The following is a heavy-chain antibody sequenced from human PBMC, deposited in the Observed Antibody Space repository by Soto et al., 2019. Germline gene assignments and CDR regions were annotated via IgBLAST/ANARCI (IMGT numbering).Heavy chain of an antibody. CDR2: INPNIGGT. D-gene: IGHD1-1*01. Sequence: ASVKVSCNSAGYTFTGYYMHWVRQAPGQGLEWWGWINPNIGGTNYAQEFQGRVTMTRDTSISTSYMDLSRLRCDDTAAYYLGPSARPGPHSMDHNSMDVWGQGTTVTVSS. V-gene: IGHV1-2*02. J-gene: IGHJ6*02. CDR3: GPSARPGPHSMDHNSMDV. CDR1: GYTFTGYY.